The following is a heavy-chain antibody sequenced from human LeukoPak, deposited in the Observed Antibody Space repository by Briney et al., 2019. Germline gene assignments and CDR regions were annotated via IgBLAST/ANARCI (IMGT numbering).Heavy chain of an antibody. J-gene: IGHJ4*02. CDR1: GFTFSSYG. V-gene: IGHV3-30*02. Sequence: GGSLRLSCAASGFTFSSYGMHWVRQAPGKGLEWVAFIRYDGSNKYYADSVKGRFTISRDNSKNTLYLQMNSLRAEDTAVYYCANYYYDSSGSLDYWGQGTLVTVSS. D-gene: IGHD3-22*01. CDR2: IRYDGSNK. CDR3: ANYYYDSSGSLDY.